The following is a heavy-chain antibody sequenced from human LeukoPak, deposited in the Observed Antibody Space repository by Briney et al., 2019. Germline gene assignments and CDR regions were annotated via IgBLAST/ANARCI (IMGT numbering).Heavy chain of an antibody. CDR1: GFTFSSYG. CDR2: ISYDGSNK. CDR3: AAPLRWGEYFQH. D-gene: IGHD4-23*01. Sequence: GRSLRLSCAASGFTFSSYGIHWVRQVPGKGLEWVAVISYDGSNKYYADSVKGRFTISRDNSKNTLYLQMNSLRAEDTAVYYCAAPLRWGEYFQHWGQGTLVTVSS. V-gene: IGHV3-30*03. J-gene: IGHJ1*01.